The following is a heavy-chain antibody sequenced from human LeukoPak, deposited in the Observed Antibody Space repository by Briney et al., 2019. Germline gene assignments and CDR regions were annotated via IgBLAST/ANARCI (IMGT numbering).Heavy chain of an antibody. CDR1: GGSVNTTSHY. J-gene: IGHJ4*02. D-gene: IGHD6-19*01. Sequence: SETLSLNCTVAGGSVNTTSHYWGWIRQPPGKGLEWIGCIFYSGSTYYSPSLKSRVTISVDTSKNQFSLKLSSVTASDTAVYYCARLGRSSAWPGDWGQGTLVTVSS. V-gene: IGHV4-39*01. CDR2: IFYSGST. CDR3: ARLGRSSAWPGD.